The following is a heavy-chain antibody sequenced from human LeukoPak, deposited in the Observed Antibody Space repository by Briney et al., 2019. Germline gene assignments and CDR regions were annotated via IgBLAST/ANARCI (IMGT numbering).Heavy chain of an antibody. J-gene: IGHJ6*02. V-gene: IGHV1-8*01. Sequence: GASVEVSCKASGYTFTSYDINWVRQATGQGLEWMGWMNPNSGNTGYAQKFQGRVTMTRNTSISTAYMELSSLRSEDTAVYYCARDSLPGFGELLPDYYYYYGMDVWGQGTTVTVSS. CDR2: MNPNSGNT. CDR1: GYTFTSYD. D-gene: IGHD3-10*01. CDR3: ARDSLPGFGELLPDYYYYYGMDV.